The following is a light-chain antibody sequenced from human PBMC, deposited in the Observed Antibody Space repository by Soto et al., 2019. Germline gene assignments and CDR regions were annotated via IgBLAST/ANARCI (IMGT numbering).Light chain of an antibody. CDR3: AAWDESPNVPV. V-gene: IGLV1-44*01. CDR2: SNN. J-gene: IGLJ3*02. Sequence: QAVVTQPPSASGNPGQRVTISCSGSNSNIGRNTVHWYQQLPGAAPNLLIYSNNQRPSGVPDRFSGSKSGTSASLAISGLQSEDEADYYCAAWDESPNVPVFGGGTKLTVL. CDR1: NSNIGRNT.